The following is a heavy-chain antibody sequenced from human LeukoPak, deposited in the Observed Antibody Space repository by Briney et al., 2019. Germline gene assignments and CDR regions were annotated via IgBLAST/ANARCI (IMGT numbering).Heavy chain of an antibody. CDR1: GGSISSYY. J-gene: IGHJ4*02. CDR2: IYYSGST. D-gene: IGHD3-10*01. V-gene: IGHV4-59*01. Sequence: SETLSLTCTVSGGSISSYYWSWIRQPPGKGLEWIGYIYYSGSTNYNPSLKSRVTISVDTSKNQFSLKLCSVTAADTAVYYCARAVRGVTFSVDYWGQGTLVTVSS. CDR3: ARAVRGVTFSVDY.